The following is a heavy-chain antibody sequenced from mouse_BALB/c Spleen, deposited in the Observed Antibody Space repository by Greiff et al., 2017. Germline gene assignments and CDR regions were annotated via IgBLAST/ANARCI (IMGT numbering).Heavy chain of an antibody. J-gene: IGHJ2*01. Sequence: EVKLVESGGDLVKPGGSLKLSCAASGFTFSSYGMSWVRQTPDKRLEWVATISSGGSCTYYPDSVKGRFTISRDNAKNTLYLQMSSLKSEDTAMYYCARLYDGYDYWGQGTTLTVSS. CDR2: ISSGGSCT. V-gene: IGHV5-6*02. CDR1: GFTFSSYG. CDR3: ARLYDGYDY. D-gene: IGHD2-3*01.